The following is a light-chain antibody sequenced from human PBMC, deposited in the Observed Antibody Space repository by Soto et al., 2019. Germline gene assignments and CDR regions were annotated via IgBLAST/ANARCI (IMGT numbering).Light chain of an antibody. CDR2: VAS. Sequence: DIVLTQSPASLSLPPGERATLACRASQSVSSSFLAWYQQKPGQAPRLLIYVASRRATGSADRFQGSGSGTDFTLTISRLERDDFAAHYCQQCARSLALGLGTKVVI. CDR1: QSVSSSF. V-gene: IGKV3-20*01. J-gene: IGKJ1*01. CDR3: QQCARSLA.